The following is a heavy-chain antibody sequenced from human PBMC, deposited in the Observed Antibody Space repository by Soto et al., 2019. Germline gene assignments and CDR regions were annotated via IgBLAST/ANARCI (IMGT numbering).Heavy chain of an antibody. Sequence: SETLSLTCAVYGGSFSGYYWSWIRQPPGKGLEWIGEINHSGSTNYNPSLKSRVTISVDTSKNQFSLKLSSVTAADTAVYYCARVVGTYYDFWSGRLYYFDYWGQGTLVTVSS. CDR3: ARVVGTYYDFWSGRLYYFDY. V-gene: IGHV4-34*01. D-gene: IGHD3-3*01. CDR1: GGSFSGYY. CDR2: INHSGST. J-gene: IGHJ4*02.